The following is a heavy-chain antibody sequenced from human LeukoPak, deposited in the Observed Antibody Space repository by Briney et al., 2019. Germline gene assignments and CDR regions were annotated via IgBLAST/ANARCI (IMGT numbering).Heavy chain of an antibody. CDR2: ISSSSSYI. D-gene: IGHD2-2*01. CDR3: ARVSQDIVVVPAAPTDY. CDR1: GFTFTSFW. J-gene: IGHJ4*02. Sequence: GGSLRLSCAASGFTFTSFWVNWVRQAPGKGLEWVSSISSSSSYIYYADSVKGRFTISRDNAKNSLYLQMNSLRAEDTAVYYCARVSQDIVVVPAAPTDYWGQGTLVTVSS. V-gene: IGHV3-21*01.